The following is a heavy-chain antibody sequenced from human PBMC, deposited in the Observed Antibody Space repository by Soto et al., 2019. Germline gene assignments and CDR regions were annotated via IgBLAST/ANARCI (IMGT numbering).Heavy chain of an antibody. CDR1: GAYISDFS. CDR3: ARETGENWTYEAH. V-gene: IGHV4-4*07. Sequence: SETLSLTCRVSGAYISDFSWSWIRRPAGKGLERIGRITINGNTQKNPSFKSRVTMSIDTSRNHFSLNLQSATAADTALYYCARETGENWTYEAHWGPGTLVTVSS. D-gene: IGHD1-7*01. J-gene: IGHJ1*01. CDR2: ITINGNT.